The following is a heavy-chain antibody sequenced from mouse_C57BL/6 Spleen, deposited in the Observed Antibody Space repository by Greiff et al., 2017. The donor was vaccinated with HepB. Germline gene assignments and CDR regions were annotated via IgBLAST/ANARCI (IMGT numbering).Heavy chain of an antibody. J-gene: IGHJ2*01. CDR3: AREEYGNYFDY. CDR1: GYSITSGYY. D-gene: IGHD2-1*01. V-gene: IGHV3-6*01. CDR2: ISYDGSN. Sequence: DVKLQESGPGLVKPSQSLSLTCSVTGYSITSGYYWNWIRQFPGNKLEWMGYISYDGSNNYNPSLKNRISITRDTSKNQVFLKLNSVTTEDTATYYCAREEYGNYFDYWGQGTTLTVSS.